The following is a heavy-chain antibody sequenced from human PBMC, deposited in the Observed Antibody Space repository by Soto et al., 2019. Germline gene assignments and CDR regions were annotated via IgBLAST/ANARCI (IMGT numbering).Heavy chain of an antibody. Sequence: QVQLVQSGAEVKKPGSSVKVSCKASGGTFSSYTISWVRQAPGQGLEWMGRILPILGIANYAQKFQGRVTITADKSTITSYMELSCLRSEDTAVYYCASQSTSPAASILSFWWGQGTLVTVSS. D-gene: IGHD2-2*01. CDR3: ASQSTSPAASILSFW. V-gene: IGHV1-69*02. CDR1: GGTFSSYT. CDR2: ILPILGIA. J-gene: IGHJ4*02.